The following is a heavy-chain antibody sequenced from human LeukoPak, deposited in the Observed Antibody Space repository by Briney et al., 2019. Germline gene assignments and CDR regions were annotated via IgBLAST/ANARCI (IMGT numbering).Heavy chain of an antibody. CDR2: IYYSGST. D-gene: IGHD5-18*01. CDR3: ASDPQIRIQLWSNWFDP. J-gene: IGHJ5*02. V-gene: IGHV4-39*07. Sequence: SETLLLTCTVSGGSIGSSSYYWGWIRQPPGKGLEWIGSIYYSGSTYYNPSLKSRVTISVDKSKNQFSLKVSSVTAADTAVYYCASDPQIRIQLWSNWFDPWGQGTLVTVSS. CDR1: GGSIGSSSYY.